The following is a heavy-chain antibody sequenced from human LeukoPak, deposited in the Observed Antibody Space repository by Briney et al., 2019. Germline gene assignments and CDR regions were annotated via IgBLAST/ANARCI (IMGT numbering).Heavy chain of an antibody. D-gene: IGHD3-10*01. J-gene: IGHJ4*02. V-gene: IGHV4-39*01. CDR3: ARTLYGSGSYYYFDY. CDR1: GGSISSSSYY. Sequence: SETLSLTCTVSGGSISSSSYYWGWIRQPPGKGLEWFGSIYYSGSTYYNPSLKSRVTISVDTSKNQFSLKLSSVTAADTAVYYCARTLYGSGSYYYFDYWGQGTLVTVSS. CDR2: IYYSGST.